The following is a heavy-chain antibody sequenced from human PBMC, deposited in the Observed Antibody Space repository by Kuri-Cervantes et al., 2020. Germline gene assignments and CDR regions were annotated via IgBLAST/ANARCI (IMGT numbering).Heavy chain of an antibody. V-gene: IGHV1-69*05. CDR2: IIPISGTP. CDR1: GSTFSSYA. Sequence: SVKVSCKASGSTFSSYAISWVRQAPGQGLEWMGGIIPISGTPNYAQKFQDRVTITTDESTSTVYMELSSLRSEDTAVYYCARTAAGMRDYYYYMDVWGKGTTVTVSS. CDR3: ARTAAGMRDYYYYMDV. J-gene: IGHJ6*03. D-gene: IGHD6-13*01.